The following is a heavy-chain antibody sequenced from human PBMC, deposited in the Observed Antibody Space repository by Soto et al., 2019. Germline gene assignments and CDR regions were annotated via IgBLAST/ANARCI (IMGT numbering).Heavy chain of an antibody. CDR2: IYYSGST. D-gene: IGHD3-3*01. Sequence: QLQLQESGPGLVKPSETLSLTCTVSGGSISSSSYYWGWIRQPPGKGLEWIGSIYYSGSTYYNPSLKIRITISVDTSNIQFSLKLSSVTAADTAVYYCARRSQYDVWSVARGPFDYWGQGTLVTVSS. V-gene: IGHV4-39*01. J-gene: IGHJ4*02. CDR1: GGSISSSSYY. CDR3: ARRSQYDVWSVARGPFDY.